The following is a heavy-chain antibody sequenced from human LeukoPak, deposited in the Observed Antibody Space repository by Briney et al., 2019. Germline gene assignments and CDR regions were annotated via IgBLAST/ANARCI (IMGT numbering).Heavy chain of an antibody. V-gene: IGHV3-66*01. Sequence: GGSLRLSCAASGFTVSSNYMSWVRQAPGKGLEWASVIYSGGSTYYADSVKGRFTISRDNSKNTLYLQMNSLRAEDTAVYYCARDMLAYCGGDCSPADYWGQGTLVTVSS. J-gene: IGHJ4*02. D-gene: IGHD2-21*02. CDR1: GFTVSSNY. CDR2: IYSGGST. CDR3: ARDMLAYCGGDCSPADY.